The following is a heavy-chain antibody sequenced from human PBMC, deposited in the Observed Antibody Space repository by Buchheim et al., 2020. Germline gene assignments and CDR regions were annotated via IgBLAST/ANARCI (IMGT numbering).Heavy chain of an antibody. J-gene: IGHJ5*02. CDR2: IFLDGSEK. CDR1: GFTFSDYW. CDR3: AVTNWFNP. D-gene: IGHD4-17*01. V-gene: IGHV3-7*01. Sequence: EVQVVESGGGLVLPGGSLRLSCAASGFTFSDYWMSWVRQAPGKGLEWVANIFLDGSEKYYVDSVKGRFTISRDNARNILYLQMNSLRVEDTAVYYCAVTNWFNPWGQGTL.